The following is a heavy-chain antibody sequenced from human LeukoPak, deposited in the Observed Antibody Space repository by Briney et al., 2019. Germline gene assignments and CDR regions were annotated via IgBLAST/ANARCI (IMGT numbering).Heavy chain of an antibody. J-gene: IGHJ1*01. CDR1: GFTFSTYA. V-gene: IGHV3-64*04. CDR2: VTSNGGST. CDR3: ARIYALYGSGSE. D-gene: IGHD3-10*01. Sequence: GGSLRLSCSGSGFTFSTYAMHWVRQAPGKGLEYVSAVTSNGGSTYYADSVKGRFTISRDNSKNTLYLQMNSLRAEDTAVYYCARIYALYGSGSEWGQGALVTVSS.